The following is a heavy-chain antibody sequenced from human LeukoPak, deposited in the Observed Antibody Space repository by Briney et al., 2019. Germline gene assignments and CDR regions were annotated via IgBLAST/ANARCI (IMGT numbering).Heavy chain of an antibody. CDR3: ARLGVVAATFDY. CDR1: GGSISRYY. CDR2: IYYSGST. V-gene: IGHV4-59*08. Sequence: SETLSLTCTVSGGSISRYYWSWIRQPPGKGLEWIGYIYYSGSTNYNPSLKSRVTISVDTSKNQFSLKLSSVTAADTAVYYCARLGVVAATFDYWGQGTLVTVSS. J-gene: IGHJ4*02. D-gene: IGHD2-15*01.